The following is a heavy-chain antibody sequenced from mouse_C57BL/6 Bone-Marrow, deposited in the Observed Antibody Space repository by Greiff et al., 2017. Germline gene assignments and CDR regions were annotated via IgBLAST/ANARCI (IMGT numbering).Heavy chain of an antibody. J-gene: IGHJ3*01. V-gene: IGHV1-81*01. D-gene: IGHD2-3*01. CDR3: ARGWFLFAY. Sequence: VQLQQSGAELARPGASVKLSCKASGYTFTSYGISWVKQRTGQGLEWIGEIYPRSGNTYYNEKFKGKATLTADKSSSTAYMELRSLTSEVSAVYFCARGWFLFAYWGQGTLVTVSA. CDR1: GYTFTSYG. CDR2: IYPRSGNT.